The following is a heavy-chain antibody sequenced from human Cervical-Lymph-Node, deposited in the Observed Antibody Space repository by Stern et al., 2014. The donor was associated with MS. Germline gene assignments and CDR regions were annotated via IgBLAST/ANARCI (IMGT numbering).Heavy chain of an antibody. V-gene: IGHV1-69*01. CDR2: IIPIFGTA. CDR1: GGTFSSYP. J-gene: IGHJ6*02. Sequence: DQLVESGAEVKKPGSSVKLSCKASGGTFSSYPIIWVRQAPGQGLEWMGGIIPIFGTANYAQKFQGRVTITADGSSSTAYMELSSLRSEDTAVYYCASPVTLTVGAMDVWGQGTTVTVSS. CDR3: ASPVTLTVGAMDV. D-gene: IGHD4-17*01.